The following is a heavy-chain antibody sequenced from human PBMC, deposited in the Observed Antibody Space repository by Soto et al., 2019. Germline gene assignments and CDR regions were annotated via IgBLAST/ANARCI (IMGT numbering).Heavy chain of an antibody. J-gene: IGHJ4*02. V-gene: IGHV1-46*01. CDR2: IDPSGDNT. Sequence: QVQLVQSGAEVKKPGASAKVSCKASEYSFTSYYMHWVRRAPGQGLEWMGMIDPSGDNTGYPQKFQGRVTMTSDTSTSTVYMQLGSPRAAGTAMYSCAATGRYCPPFDSWGQGARVTVS. CDR3: AATGRYCPPFDS. CDR1: EYSFTSYY. D-gene: IGHD1-26*01.